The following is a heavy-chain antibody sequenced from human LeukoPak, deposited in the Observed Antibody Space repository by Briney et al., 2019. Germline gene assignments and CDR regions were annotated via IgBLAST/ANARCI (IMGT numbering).Heavy chain of an antibody. CDR2: ISSSSSYI. CDR1: GFTFSSYS. J-gene: IGHJ3*02. V-gene: IGHV3-21*01. Sequence: GGSLRLSCAASGFTFSSYSMNWVRQAPGKGLEWVSSISSSSSYIYYADSVKGRFTISRDNAKNSLYLQMYSLRAEDTAVYYCARDLPTHDAFDIWGQGTMVTVSS. CDR3: ARDLPTHDAFDI.